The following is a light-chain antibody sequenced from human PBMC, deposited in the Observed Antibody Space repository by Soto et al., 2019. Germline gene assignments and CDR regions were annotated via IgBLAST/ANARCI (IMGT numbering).Light chain of an antibody. J-gene: IGKJ4*01. CDR3: QQANSFPFT. CDR1: QGISKC. V-gene: IGKV1-12*01. CDR2: AAS. Sequence: DLQMTQSPSSVSASEGDRVTINCRASQGISKCLAWYQQKPGKAPKALIYAASSLQSGVPSRFSGSGFGTNFTLTISSLRAEDFATYSCQQANSFPFTFGGGTKVEIK.